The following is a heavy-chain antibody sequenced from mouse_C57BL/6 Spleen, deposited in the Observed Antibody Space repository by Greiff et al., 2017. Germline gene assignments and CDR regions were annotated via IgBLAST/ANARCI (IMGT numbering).Heavy chain of an antibody. D-gene: IGHD2-3*01. CDR1: GYTFTSYW. J-gene: IGHJ3*01. V-gene: IGHV1-52*01. CDR2: IDPSDSET. Sequence: QVQLQQPGAELVRPGSSVKLSCKASGYTFTSYWMHWVKQRPIQGLEWIGNIDPSDSETHYNQKFKDKATLTVDKSSSTAYMQLSSLTSEDSAVFYCARFDGYYDWFAYWGQGTLLTVSA. CDR3: ARFDGYYDWFAY.